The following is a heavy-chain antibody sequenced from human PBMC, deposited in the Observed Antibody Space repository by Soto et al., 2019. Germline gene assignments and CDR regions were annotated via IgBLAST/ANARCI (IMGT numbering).Heavy chain of an antibody. Sequence: QVQLQESGPGLVKPSQTLSLTCTVSGGSITSDYSCWSWIRQPPGEGLEWIGHIFDSGTTYTNPSLRSQVAISLVTSKNHFSPPLSSVTAADTAVYYCARGPSGDKVHYWGQGALVTVSS. V-gene: IGHV4-30-4*01. CDR3: ARGPSGDKVHY. CDR2: IFDSGTT. J-gene: IGHJ4*02. CDR1: GGSITSDYSC. D-gene: IGHD7-27*01.